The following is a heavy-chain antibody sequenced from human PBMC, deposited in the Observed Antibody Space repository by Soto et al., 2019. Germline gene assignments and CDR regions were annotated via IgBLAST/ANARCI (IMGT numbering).Heavy chain of an antibody. CDR1: GYTFTSYG. J-gene: IGHJ6*02. Sequence: ASVKVSCKASGYTFTSYGISWVRRAPGQGLEWMGWISAYNGNTNYAQKLQGRVTMTTDTSTSTAYMELRSLRSDDTAVYYCARLPRSWGITGTTKIDYYYYGMDVWGQGTTVTVSS. V-gene: IGHV1-18*01. CDR2: ISAYNGNT. CDR3: ARLPRSWGITGTTKIDYYYYGMDV. D-gene: IGHD1-20*01.